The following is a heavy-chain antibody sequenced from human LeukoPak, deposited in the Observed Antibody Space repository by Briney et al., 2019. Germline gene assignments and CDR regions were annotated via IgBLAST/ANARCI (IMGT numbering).Heavy chain of an antibody. J-gene: IGHJ6*03. CDR1: GDSVSTNSGS. D-gene: IGHD3-22*01. V-gene: IGHV6-1*01. CDR3: ARGGYFDSSGYPNYYSYYYMDA. CDR2: TYYRSKWYA. Sequence: SQTLSLTCAISGDSVSTNSGSWTWIRQSPSRGLEWLGRTYYRSKWYAHYAESVKGRIINADTSQNQFSLQLNSVTPEDTAVYYCARGGYFDSSGYPNYYSYYYMDAWGKGTTVTVSS.